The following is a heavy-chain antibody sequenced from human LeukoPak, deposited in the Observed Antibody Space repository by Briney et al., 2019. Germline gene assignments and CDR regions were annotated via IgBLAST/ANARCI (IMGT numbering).Heavy chain of an antibody. Sequence: PSETLSLTCTVSSGSISRSSYFWGWIRQPPGKGLEWLGSIYYSGSTYYNPSLKSRVTISVDTSKNQFSLKLSSVTAADTAVYYCARCRRGVVMGRFDYWGQGTLVTVSS. V-gene: IGHV4-39*01. CDR3: ARCRRGVVMGRFDY. CDR1: SGSISRSSYF. J-gene: IGHJ4*02. D-gene: IGHD4-23*01. CDR2: IYYSGST.